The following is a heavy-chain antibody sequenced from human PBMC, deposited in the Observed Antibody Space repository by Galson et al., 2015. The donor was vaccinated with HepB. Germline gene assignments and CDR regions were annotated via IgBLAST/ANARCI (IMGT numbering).Heavy chain of an antibody. CDR1: GFTFSTYA. CDR2: ISRSGGST. V-gene: IGHV3-23*01. D-gene: IGHD2-15*01. Sequence: SLRLSCAASGFTFSTYAMGWVRQAPGKGLEWVSGISRSGGSTYYADSVKGRFTISRDNSQNTLYLQMNSLRAEDTAVYYCAKDPSHCSGGTCYSWSSYYFDSWGQGTLVTVSS. CDR3: AKDPSHCSGGTCYSWSSYYFDS. J-gene: IGHJ4*02.